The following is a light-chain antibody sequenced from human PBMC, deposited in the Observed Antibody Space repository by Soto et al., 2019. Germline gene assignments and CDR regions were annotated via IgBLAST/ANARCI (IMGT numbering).Light chain of an antibody. J-gene: IGKJ1*01. CDR1: QSVSSSY. CDR2: GAS. V-gene: IGKV3-20*01. CDR3: QQYGSSPET. Sequence: EIVFSRCLGTLCLSPCERATLSSSASQSVSSSYLAWYQQKPGQAPRLLIYGASSRATGIPDRFSGSGSGTDFTLTISRLEPEDFAVYYCQQYGSSPETFGQGTKVDTK.